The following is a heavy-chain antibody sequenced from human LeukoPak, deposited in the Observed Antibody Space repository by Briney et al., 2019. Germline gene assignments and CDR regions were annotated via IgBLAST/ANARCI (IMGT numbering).Heavy chain of an antibody. V-gene: IGHV3-7*01. CDR3: ARDLRSSGYYAFDY. D-gene: IGHD3-22*01. J-gene: IGHJ4*02. CDR2: IKEDGSEK. Sequence: GGSLRLSCAASGFTFSSYWMSWVRQAPGKGLEWVANIKEDGSEKKYVDSVKGRFTTSRDNAKNSLYLQMNSLRAEDTAVYYCARDLRSSGYYAFDYWGQGTLVTVSS. CDR1: GFTFSSYW.